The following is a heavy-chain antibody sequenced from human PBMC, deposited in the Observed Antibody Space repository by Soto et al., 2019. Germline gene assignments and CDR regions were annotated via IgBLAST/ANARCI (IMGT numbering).Heavy chain of an antibody. CDR1: GGSISSGGYS. D-gene: IGHD6-13*01. CDR2: IYHSGST. J-gene: IGHJ4*02. V-gene: IGHV4-30-2*01. Sequence: SETLSLTCAVSGGSISSGGYSWSWIRQPPGKGLEWIGYIYHSGSTYYNPSLKSRVTISVDRSKNQFSLKLSSVTAADTAVYYCARFAAAGYYFDYWGQGTLVTVSS. CDR3: ARFAAAGYYFDY.